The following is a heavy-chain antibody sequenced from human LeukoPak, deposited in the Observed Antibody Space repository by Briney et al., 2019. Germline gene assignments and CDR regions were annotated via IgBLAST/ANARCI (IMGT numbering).Heavy chain of an antibody. CDR1: GFTFSSYS. J-gene: IGHJ4*02. D-gene: IGHD6-19*01. Sequence: GGSLRLSCAASGFTFSSYSMNWVRQAPGKGLEWVSYISSSSSIIYYADSVKGRFTISRDNAKNSLYLQMNSLRAEDTAVYYCARDSSGYPRFDYWGQGTLVTVSS. V-gene: IGHV3-48*04. CDR2: ISSSSSII. CDR3: ARDSSGYPRFDY.